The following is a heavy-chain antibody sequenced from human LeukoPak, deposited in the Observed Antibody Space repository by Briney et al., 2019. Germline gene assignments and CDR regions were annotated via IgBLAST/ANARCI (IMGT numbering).Heavy chain of an antibody. CDR3: ERRLLSGDSSAFDY. V-gene: IGHV4-59*08. D-gene: IGHD1-26*01. J-gene: IGHJ4*02. CDR1: GGSMSSYY. Sequence: SETLSLTCTVSGGSMSSYYWSWIRQPPGKGLEWIGYIYYSGSTNYNPSLKSRVTISVDTSKNQFSLKLSSVTAADTAVYYCERRLLSGDSSAFDYWGQGTLVTVSS. CDR2: IYYSGST.